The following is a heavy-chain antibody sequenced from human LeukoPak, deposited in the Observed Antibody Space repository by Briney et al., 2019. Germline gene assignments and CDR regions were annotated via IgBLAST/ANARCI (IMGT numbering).Heavy chain of an antibody. CDR2: INTNTGNP. D-gene: IGHD3-3*01. CDR1: GYIFTNHA. CDR3: ASYDFWSGSNWFDP. V-gene: IGHV7-4-1*02. Sequence: ASVKVSCKASGYIFTNHAMHWVRQAPGQGLEWMGWINTNTGNPTYAQGFTGRFVFSLDTSVSTAYLQISSLKAEDTAVYYCASYDFWSGSNWFDPWGQGTLVTVSS. J-gene: IGHJ5*02.